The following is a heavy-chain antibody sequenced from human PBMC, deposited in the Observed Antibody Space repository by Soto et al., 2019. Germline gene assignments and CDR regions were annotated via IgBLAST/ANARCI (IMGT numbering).Heavy chain of an antibody. J-gene: IGHJ5*02. CDR3: ARDDAITIFGVVTNWFDP. CDR2: ISSSGSTI. D-gene: IGHD3-3*01. V-gene: IGHV3-48*03. Sequence: GGSLRLACAASGFTFSSYEMNWVRQAPGKGLGWVSYISSSGSTIYYADSVKGRFTISRDNAKNSLYLQMNSLRAEDTAVYYCARDDAITIFGVVTNWFDPWGQGTLVTVSS. CDR1: GFTFSSYE.